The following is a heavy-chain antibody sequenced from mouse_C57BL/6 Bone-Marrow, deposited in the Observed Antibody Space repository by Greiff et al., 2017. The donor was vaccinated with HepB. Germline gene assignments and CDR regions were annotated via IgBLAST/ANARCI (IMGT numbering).Heavy chain of an antibody. CDR1: GYTFTNYW. CDR3: ARNYYGRAPHFDY. Sequence: QVQLKQSGAELVRPGTSVKMSCKASGYTFTNYWIGWAKQRPGHGLEWIGDIYPGGGYTNYNEKFKGKATLTADKSSSTAYMQFSSLTSEDSAIYYCARNYYGRAPHFDYWGQGTTLTVSS. CDR2: IYPGGGYT. J-gene: IGHJ2*01. D-gene: IGHD1-1*01. V-gene: IGHV1-63*01.